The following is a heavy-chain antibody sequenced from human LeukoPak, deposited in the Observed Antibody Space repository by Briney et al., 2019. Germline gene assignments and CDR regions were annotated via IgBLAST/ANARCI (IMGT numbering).Heavy chain of an antibody. CDR1: GFTFSSYW. CDR2: IKQDGSQK. V-gene: IGHV3-7*03. Sequence: GGSLRLSCAASGFTFSSYWMSWVRQAPGKGLEWVANIKQDGSQKYYVDSVKGRFSISRDNSKNTLYLQMNSLRAEDTAVYYCAKDRVAVAGPGGWGQGTLVTVSS. J-gene: IGHJ4*02. CDR3: AKDRVAVAGPGG. D-gene: IGHD6-19*01.